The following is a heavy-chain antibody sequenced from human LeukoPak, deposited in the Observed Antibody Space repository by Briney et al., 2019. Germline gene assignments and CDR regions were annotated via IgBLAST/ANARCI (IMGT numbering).Heavy chain of an antibody. V-gene: IGHV3-21*01. CDR2: ISSSSCYI. CDR1: GFTFSSYS. J-gene: IGHJ6*03. D-gene: IGHD6-6*01. CDR3: ARAAEQLVRVWAVYHYYYMDV. Sequence: PGGSLRLSCAASGFTFSSYSMNWVRQAPGKGLEWVSSISSSSCYIYHADSVKGRLTISRDNAMNSLYLQMNSLRAEDTAVYYCARAAEQLVRVWAVYHYYYMDVWGKGTTVTVSS.